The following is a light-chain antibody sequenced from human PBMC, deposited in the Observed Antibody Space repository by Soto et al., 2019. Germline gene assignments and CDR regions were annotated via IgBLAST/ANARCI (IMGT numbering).Light chain of an antibody. CDR1: SSDIGAHNF. V-gene: IGLV2-14*01. CDR2: EVT. J-gene: IGLJ2*01. Sequence: QSALTQPASVSGSPGQSITLSCAGTSSDIGAHNFVSWYQHHPGKAPKLIIYEVTKWPSGVSTRFSGSKAGNTASLTISGLQAEDEADYYCNSYTLSRTVVFGGGTKVTV. CDR3: NSYTLSRTVV.